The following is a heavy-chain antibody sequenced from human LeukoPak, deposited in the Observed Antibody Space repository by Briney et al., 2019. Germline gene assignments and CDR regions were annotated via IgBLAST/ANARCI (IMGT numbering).Heavy chain of an antibody. J-gene: IGHJ6*03. CDR1: GYSITSGYF. D-gene: IGHD5-12*01. CDR3: ARAVATRSYYYYYYYMDV. CDR2: IYYSGST. Sequence: SPTETLCLTCTVSGYSITSGYFWGWIRQPPGKGVEWIGSIYYSGSTNYNPPLKSRVTISVDTSKNQFSLKLSSVTAADTAVYYCARAVATRSYYYYYYYMDVWGKGTTLTVSS. V-gene: IGHV4-38-2*02.